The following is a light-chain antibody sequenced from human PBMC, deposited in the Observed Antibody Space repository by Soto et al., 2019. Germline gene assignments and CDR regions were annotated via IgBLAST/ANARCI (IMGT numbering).Light chain of an antibody. CDR1: RSDVGGLKY. CDR3: CLFAGGYTLE. V-gene: IGLV2-11*01. CDR2: DVS. Sequence: QSALTQPRSVSGSPGQSVTISCTGVRSDVGGLKYVSWYQQYPGKAPQLMIHDVSERPSGVPDRFSGSESGNTASLTISGLQADDEADYYCCLFAGGYTLEFGGGTKLTVL. J-gene: IGLJ3*02.